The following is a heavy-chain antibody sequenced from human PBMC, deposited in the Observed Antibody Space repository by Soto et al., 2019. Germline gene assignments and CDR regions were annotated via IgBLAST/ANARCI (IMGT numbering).Heavy chain of an antibody. CDR3: ARDWAAAAGTFYYYRMDV. J-gene: IGHJ6*02. CDR2: IYYSGST. D-gene: IGHD6-13*01. CDR1: GGSVSSGSYY. V-gene: IGHV4-61*01. Sequence: SETLSLTCTVSGGSVSSGSYYWSWIRQPPXKGLEWIGYIYYSGSTNYNPSLKSRVTISVDTSKNQFSLKLSSVTAADTAVYYCARDWAAAAGTFYYYRMDVWGQGTTVTVSS.